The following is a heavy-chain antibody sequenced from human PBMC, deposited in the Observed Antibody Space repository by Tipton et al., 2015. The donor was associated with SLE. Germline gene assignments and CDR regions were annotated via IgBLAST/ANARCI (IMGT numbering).Heavy chain of an antibody. V-gene: IGHV4-39*01. Sequence: LRLSCTVSGGSISTSGYYWGWIRQPPGKGLEWIGSIYFSGRTYYNPSLKSRVTISVDTSKNQFSLRLGSVTAADTAVYYCARLPGGSGGDYFDYWGQGTLVTVSS. CDR1: GGSISTSGYY. D-gene: IGHD3-16*01. J-gene: IGHJ4*02. CDR3: ARLPGGSGGDYFDY. CDR2: IYFSGRT.